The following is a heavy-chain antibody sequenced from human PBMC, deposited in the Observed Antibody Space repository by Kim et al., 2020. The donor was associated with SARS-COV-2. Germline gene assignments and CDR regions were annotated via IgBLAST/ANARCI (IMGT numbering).Heavy chain of an antibody. J-gene: IGHJ3*02. Sequence: ASVKVSCKVSGYTLTELFMHWVRQAPGKGLEWMGGFDPEDGETIYAQKFQGRVTMTEDTSTDTAYMELSSLRSEDTAVYYCARALMVRGVIRDRKADAFDIWGQGTMVTVSS. CDR1: GYTLTELF. V-gene: IGHV1-24*01. CDR3: ARALMVRGVIRDRKADAFDI. CDR2: FDPEDGET. D-gene: IGHD3-10*01.